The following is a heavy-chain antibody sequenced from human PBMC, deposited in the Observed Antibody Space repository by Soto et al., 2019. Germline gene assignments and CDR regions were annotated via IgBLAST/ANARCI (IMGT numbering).Heavy chain of an antibody. D-gene: IGHD1-26*01. V-gene: IGHV3-30*18. CDR2: ISYDGSNK. CDR1: GFTFSSYG. J-gene: IGHJ4*02. Sequence: GGSLRLSCAASGFTFSSYGMHWVRQAPGKGLEWVAVISYDGSNKYYADSVKGRFTISRDNSKNTLYLQMNSLRAEDTAVYYCAKGIIGGATSFDYWGQRTLVSV. CDR3: AKGIIGGATSFDY.